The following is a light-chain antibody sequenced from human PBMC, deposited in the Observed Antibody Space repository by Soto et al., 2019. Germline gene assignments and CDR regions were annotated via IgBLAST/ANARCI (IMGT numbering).Light chain of an antibody. CDR2: GAS. V-gene: IGKV3-20*01. CDR3: QQYGDMWT. CDR1: QSVRSSY. Sequence: EIVLTQSPGTLSLSPGEIATLTCRASQSVRSSYLAWYQQQPGQAPRLLIHGASRRATGIPDRFSGSGSGTDFTLTINRLEPEDFAVYFCQQYGDMWTFGQGTKVDIK. J-gene: IGKJ1*01.